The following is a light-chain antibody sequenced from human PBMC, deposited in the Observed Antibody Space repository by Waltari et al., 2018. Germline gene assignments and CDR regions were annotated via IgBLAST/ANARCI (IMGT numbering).Light chain of an antibody. J-gene: IGKJ1*01. CDR2: DAS. V-gene: IGKV1-5*01. Sequence: DIQMTQSPSMLSASVGDRVTITCRASQTIRGWLTWYQLKPGLAPKLLIYDASNLGGGVPSRFSGSGFGTNFTLTISSLQPDDFATYYCQESFSSPWTFGPGTQVDI. CDR1: QTIRGW. CDR3: QESFSSPWT.